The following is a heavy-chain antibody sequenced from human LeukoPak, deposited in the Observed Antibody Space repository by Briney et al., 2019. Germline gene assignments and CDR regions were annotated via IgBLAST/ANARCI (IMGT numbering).Heavy chain of an antibody. J-gene: IGHJ4*02. CDR2: IGSSGAIR. V-gene: IGHV3-48*03. CDR1: GFPFSVYE. CDR3: ALLAVASDFDY. D-gene: IGHD6-19*01. Sequence: GGSLRLSCAVSGFPFSVYEMNWVRQAPGKGLEWVSNIGSSGAIRHYADSVKGRFSISRDNAEYSLFLQMNSLRVEDTGIYYCALLAVASDFDYWGQGALVTVSS.